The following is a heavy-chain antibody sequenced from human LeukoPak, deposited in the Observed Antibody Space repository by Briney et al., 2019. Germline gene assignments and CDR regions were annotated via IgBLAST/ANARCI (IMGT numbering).Heavy chain of an antibody. CDR3: AILNYDILTGYNYYYMDV. D-gene: IGHD3-9*01. Sequence: ASVKVSCKASGYTFTSYDINWVRQATGQGLEWMGWMNPNSGNTGYAQKFQGRVTITRNTSISTAYVELSSLRSEDTAVYYCAILNYDILTGYNYYYMDVWGKGTTVTVSS. J-gene: IGHJ6*03. CDR1: GYTFTSYD. V-gene: IGHV1-8*03. CDR2: MNPNSGNT.